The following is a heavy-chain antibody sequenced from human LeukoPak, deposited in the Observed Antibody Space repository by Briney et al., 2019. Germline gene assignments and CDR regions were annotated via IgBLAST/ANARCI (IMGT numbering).Heavy chain of an antibody. V-gene: IGHV4-34*01. J-gene: IGHJ4*02. CDR1: GESFSGYY. CDR2: INHSGST. D-gene: IGHD5-18*01. CDR3: ARGDVEGAYNYGSRLFDD. Sequence: PSETLSLTCAVYGESFSGYYWSWIRHPPGKGLEWIGEINHSGSTNYNPSLKSRVSISVDTSKNQFSLKLSSVTAADTAVYYCARGDVEGAYNYGSRLFDDWGQGTLVTVSS.